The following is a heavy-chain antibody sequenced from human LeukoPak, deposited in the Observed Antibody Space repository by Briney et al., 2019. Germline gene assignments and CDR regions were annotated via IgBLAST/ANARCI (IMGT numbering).Heavy chain of an antibody. V-gene: IGHV1-69*04. J-gene: IGHJ4*02. CDR3: ARDVVPAAKGPFDY. CDR2: IIPILGIA. Sequence: SVKVSCKASGGTFISYTISWVRQAPGQGLEWMGRIIPILGIANYAQKFQGRVTITADKSTSTAYMELSSLRSEDTAVYYCARDVVPAAKGPFDYWGQGTLVTVSS. D-gene: IGHD2-2*01. CDR1: GGTFISYT.